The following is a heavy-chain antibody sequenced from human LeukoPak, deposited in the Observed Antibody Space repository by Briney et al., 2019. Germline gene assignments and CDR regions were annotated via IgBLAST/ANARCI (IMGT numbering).Heavy chain of an antibody. Sequence: ASVTVSCTASGYTFTSYGISWVRQAPGQGLEWMGWISAYNGNTNYAQKLQGRVTMTTDTSTSTAYMELRSLRSDDTAVYYCATYVDTAMVGYYYGMDVWGQGTTVTVSS. CDR2: ISAYNGNT. V-gene: IGHV1-18*01. CDR1: GYTFTSYG. J-gene: IGHJ6*02. CDR3: ATYVDTAMVGYYYGMDV. D-gene: IGHD5-18*01.